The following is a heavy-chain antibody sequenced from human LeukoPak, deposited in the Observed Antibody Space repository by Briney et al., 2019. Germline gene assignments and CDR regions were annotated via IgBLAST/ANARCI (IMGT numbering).Heavy chain of an antibody. V-gene: IGHV3-23*01. D-gene: IGHD2-15*01. J-gene: IGHJ4*02. CDR3: ANLGYCSGGSCYVFEY. CDR2: ISDNGGST. CDR1: GFILRNHA. Sequence: GGSLRLSCAASGFILRNHAMNWVRQAPGKGPQWVSGISDNGGSTYYADSVKGRFTISRDTSENTLHLQMNSLRAEDTAVYYCANLGYCSGGSCYVFEYWGQGTLVTVSS.